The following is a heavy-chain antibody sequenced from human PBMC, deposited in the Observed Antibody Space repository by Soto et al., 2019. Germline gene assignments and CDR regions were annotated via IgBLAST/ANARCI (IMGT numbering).Heavy chain of an antibody. CDR3: ARSFS. J-gene: IGHJ5*02. CDR2: IKQDGSVK. V-gene: IGHV3-7*01. CDR1: GFTFSNDW. Sequence: EVQLVESGGGLVQPGGSLRLSCAASGFTFSNDWMSWVRQAPGKGLEWVASIKQDGSVKYYVDSVKGRFTISRDNTRNALYLQINGLRAEDTAAYYCARSFSWGQGTLVTVSS. D-gene: IGHD3-3*02.